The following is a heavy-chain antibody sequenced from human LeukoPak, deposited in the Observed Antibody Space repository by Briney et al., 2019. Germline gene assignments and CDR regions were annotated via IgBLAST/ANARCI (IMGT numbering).Heavy chain of an antibody. CDR1: GFTFTNYW. CDR3: ARDPGSSAFDY. V-gene: IGHV3-7*01. Sequence: PPGGSLRLSCVASGFTFTNYWMTWVRQAPGKGLEFVANINQDESVKNYVDSVKGRFTISRDNAENSLHLQMNSLRVEDTAVYYCARDPGSSAFDYWGQGTLVTASS. D-gene: IGHD5/OR15-5a*01. CDR2: INQDESVK. J-gene: IGHJ4*02.